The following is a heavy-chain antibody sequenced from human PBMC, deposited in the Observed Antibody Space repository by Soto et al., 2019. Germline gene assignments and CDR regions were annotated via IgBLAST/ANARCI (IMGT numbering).Heavy chain of an antibody. CDR2: IYFTGKT. J-gene: IGHJ6*02. CDR1: GDSIRDGGYY. V-gene: IGHV4-61*08. D-gene: IGHD2-2*01. Sequence: SETLSLTCTVSGDSIRDGGYYWAWIRQRPGKGLEWMGYIYFTGKTNYNPSLENRLTMSVDMSRRQLYLRLTSVTAADTAVYYCARDRILCSSTSCFGMDVWGQGTTVTVSS. CDR3: ARDRILCSSTSCFGMDV.